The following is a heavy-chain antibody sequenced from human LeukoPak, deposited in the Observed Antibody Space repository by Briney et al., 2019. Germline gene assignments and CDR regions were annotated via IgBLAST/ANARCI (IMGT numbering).Heavy chain of an antibody. CDR3: ARRPGYSSSWYRLRLDY. J-gene: IGHJ4*02. CDR2: IYYSGST. V-gene: IGHV4-39*01. CDR1: GGSISSSSYY. Sequence: DPSETLSLTCTVSGGSISSSSYYWGWIRQPPGKGLEWIGSIYYSGSTYYNPSLKSRVTISVDTSKNQFSLKLSSVTAADTAVYYCARRPGYSSSWYRLRLDYWGQGTLVTVSS. D-gene: IGHD6-13*01.